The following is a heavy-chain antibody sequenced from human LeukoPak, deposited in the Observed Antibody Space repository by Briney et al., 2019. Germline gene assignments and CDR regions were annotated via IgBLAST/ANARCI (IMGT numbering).Heavy chain of an antibody. V-gene: IGHV4-61*02. J-gene: IGHJ5*02. D-gene: IGHD5-12*01. CDR3: ARVVATGGFDP. CDR1: GGSISSGSYY. Sequence: PSETLSLTCTISGGSISSGSYYWSWIRQPAGTGLEWIGRIYTSGSTNYNPSLKSRVTISVDTSKNQFSLKLSSVTAADTAVYYCARVVATGGFDPWGQGTLVTVSS. CDR2: IYTSGST.